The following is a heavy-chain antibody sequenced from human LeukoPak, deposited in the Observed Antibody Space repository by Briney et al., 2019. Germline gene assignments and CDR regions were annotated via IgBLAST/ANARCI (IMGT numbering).Heavy chain of an antibody. CDR3: AREGRMSMGIEY. V-gene: IGHV4-34*01. J-gene: IGHJ4*02. CDR1: GGSLSGYY. Sequence: SETLSLTCAVYGGSLSGYYWSWIRQSPGKGLEWIGEINHGGSTNYNPSLKSRVTMSVDTSKNHFSLKQSSVTAADTAVYFCAREGRMSMGIEYWGQGTLVTVSS. CDR2: INHGGST. D-gene: IGHD4/OR15-4a*01.